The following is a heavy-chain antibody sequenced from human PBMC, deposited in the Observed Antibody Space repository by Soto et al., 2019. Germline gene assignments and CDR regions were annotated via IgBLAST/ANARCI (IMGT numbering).Heavy chain of an antibody. Sequence: ASVKVSCKASGYTFTGYYMHWVRQAPGQGLEWMGWINPNSGGTNYAQKFQGRVTMTRDTSTSTAYMELSRLRSDDTAVYYCARERYYDILTGSSWFDPGGQGTLVTVSS. CDR2: INPNSGGT. D-gene: IGHD3-9*01. CDR1: GYTFTGYY. CDR3: ARERYYDILTGSSWFDP. J-gene: IGHJ5*02. V-gene: IGHV1-2*02.